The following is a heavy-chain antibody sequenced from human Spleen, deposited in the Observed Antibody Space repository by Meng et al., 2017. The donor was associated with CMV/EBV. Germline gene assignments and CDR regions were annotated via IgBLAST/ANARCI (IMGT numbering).Heavy chain of an antibody. J-gene: IGHJ6*02. CDR2: IKQDGSEK. CDR3: AKDTPQYYDFWSGYGRGMDV. V-gene: IGHV3-7*03. Sequence: GESLKISCVASGFTFRSYWMSWVRQAPGKGLEWVANIKQDGSEKYYVDSVKGRLIISRDNAKNSLYLQMNSLRPEDTALYYCAKDTPQYYDFWSGYGRGMDVWGQGTTVTVSS. D-gene: IGHD3-3*01. CDR1: GFTFRSYW.